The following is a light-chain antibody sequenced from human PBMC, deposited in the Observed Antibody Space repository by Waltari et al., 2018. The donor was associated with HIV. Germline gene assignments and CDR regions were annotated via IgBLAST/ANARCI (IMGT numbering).Light chain of an antibody. CDR2: EVT. Sequence: QSALTQPPSASGSPGPSVTISCTGTSSAVDGNNYVSWYQQHPDKAPKLMIYEVTKRPSGVPDRFSGSKSGNTASLTISGLQAEDEADYYCSSYAGSNTFVFGTGTKVTVL. J-gene: IGLJ1*01. CDR1: SSAVDGNNY. CDR3: SSYAGSNTFV. V-gene: IGLV2-8*01.